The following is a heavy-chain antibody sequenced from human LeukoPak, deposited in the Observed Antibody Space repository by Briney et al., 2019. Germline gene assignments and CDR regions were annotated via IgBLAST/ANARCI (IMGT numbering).Heavy chain of an antibody. CDR2: INHSGST. V-gene: IGHV4-34*01. J-gene: IGHJ5*02. CDR3: ARGLRYCSSTSCLAWFDP. D-gene: IGHD2-2*01. Sequence: SETLSLTCAVYGGSFSGYYWSWMRQPPGKGLEWMGEINHSGSTNYNPSLKSRVTISVDTSKNQFSLKLNSVTAADTAVYYCARGLRYCSSTSCLAWFDPWGQGTLVTVSS. CDR1: GGSFSGYY.